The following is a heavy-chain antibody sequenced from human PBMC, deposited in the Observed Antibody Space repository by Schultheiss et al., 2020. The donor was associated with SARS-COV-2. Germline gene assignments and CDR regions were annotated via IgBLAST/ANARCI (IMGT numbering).Heavy chain of an antibody. V-gene: IGHV4-34*01. J-gene: IGHJ4*02. CDR3: ARGIAAAGTKEFDY. CDR1: GGSFSGYY. Sequence: SETLSLTCAVYGGSFSGYYWSWIRQPPGKGLEWIGEIDHSGGTNYNPSLKSRVTISVDTSKNQFSLKLSSVTAADTAVYYCARGIAAAGTKEFDYWGQGTLVTVSS. CDR2: IDHSGGT. D-gene: IGHD6-13*01.